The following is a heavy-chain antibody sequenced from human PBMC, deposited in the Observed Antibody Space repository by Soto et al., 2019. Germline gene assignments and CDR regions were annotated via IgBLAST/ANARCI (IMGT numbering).Heavy chain of an antibody. CDR2: IIPILGIA. CDR3: ARDRGYCSGGSCSDSGSY. D-gene: IGHD2-15*01. J-gene: IGHJ4*02. CDR1: GGTFSSYT. V-gene: IGHV1-69*08. Sequence: QVQLVQSGAEVKKPGSSVKVSCKASGGTFSSYTISWVRQAPGQGLEWMGRIIPILGIANYAQKFQGRVTITADKFTLTAXMELSSLRSEDTAVYYCARDRGYCSGGSCSDSGSYWGQGTLVTVSS.